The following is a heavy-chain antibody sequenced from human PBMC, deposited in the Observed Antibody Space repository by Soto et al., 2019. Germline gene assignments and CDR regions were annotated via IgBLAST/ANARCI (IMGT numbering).Heavy chain of an antibody. J-gene: IGHJ4*02. V-gene: IGHV4-34*01. Sequence: SETLSLTCAVYGGSFSGYYWSWIRQPPGKGLEWIGEINHSGSTNYNPSLKSRVTISVDTSKNQFSLKLSSVTAADTAVYYCARGEQIFHDFWSGYYPYYFDYWGQGTLVTVSS. CDR1: GGSFSGYY. CDR2: INHSGST. D-gene: IGHD3-3*01. CDR3: ARGEQIFHDFWSGYYPYYFDY.